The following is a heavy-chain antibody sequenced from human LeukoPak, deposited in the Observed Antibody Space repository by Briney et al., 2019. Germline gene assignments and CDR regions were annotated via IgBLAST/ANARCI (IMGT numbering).Heavy chain of an antibody. J-gene: IGHJ4*02. CDR2: FYHSGST. CDR1: GYSITSGYY. CDR3: ARNEHYDSWSGYLGYFDY. D-gene: IGHD3-3*01. Sequence: SETLSLTCTVSGYSITSGYYWGWIRQPPGKGLEWIGSFYHSGSTHYNPSLNSRVTMSVDTSKNQVSLELTSVTAAAPAVYSCARNEHYDSWSGYLGYFDYWGQGTPVTVSS. V-gene: IGHV4-38-2*02.